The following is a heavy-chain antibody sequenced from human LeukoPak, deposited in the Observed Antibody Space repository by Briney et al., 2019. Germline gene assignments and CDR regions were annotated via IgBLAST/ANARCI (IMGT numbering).Heavy chain of an antibody. D-gene: IGHD3-3*01. J-gene: IGHJ1*01. CDR3: ARQRRDFWSGYFDS. Sequence: SVKVSCTASGGTFSGYAVGWVRQAPGQGLEWMGGIIPFFGTPNYAQKFQGRVTITTDKSTNTVDMELSSLKSEDTAVYYCARQRRDFWSGYFDSWGQGTLVIVSS. CDR2: IIPFFGTP. V-gene: IGHV1-69*05. CDR1: GGTFSGYA.